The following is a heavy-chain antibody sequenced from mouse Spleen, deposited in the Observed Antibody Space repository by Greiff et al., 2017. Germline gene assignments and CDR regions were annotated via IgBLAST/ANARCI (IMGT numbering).Heavy chain of an antibody. V-gene: IGHV14-4*01. J-gene: IGHJ2*01. CDR1: GFNIKDDY. CDR3: TTAYYGYGGDY. D-gene: IGHD2-9*01. CDR2: IDPENGDT. Sequence: VQLQQSGAELVRPGASVKLSCTASGFNIKDDYMHWVKQRPEQGLEWIGWIDPENGDTEYASKFQGKATITADTSSNTAYLQLSSLTSEDTAVYYCTTAYYGYGGDYWGQGTTLTVSS.